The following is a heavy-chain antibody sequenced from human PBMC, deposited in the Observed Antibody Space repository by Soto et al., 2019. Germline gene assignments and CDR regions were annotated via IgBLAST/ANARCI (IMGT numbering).Heavy chain of an antibody. CDR2: INPSGGST. CDR1: GYTFTSYY. D-gene: IGHD3-10*01. Sequence: ASVKVSCKASGYTFTSYYMHWVREAPGQGLEWMGIINPSGGSTSYAQKFQGRVTMTRDTSTSTVYMEVSSLRSEDTAVYYCAREGRGVCAFDIWGQGTMVTVSS. V-gene: IGHV1-46*01. J-gene: IGHJ3*02. CDR3: AREGRGVCAFDI.